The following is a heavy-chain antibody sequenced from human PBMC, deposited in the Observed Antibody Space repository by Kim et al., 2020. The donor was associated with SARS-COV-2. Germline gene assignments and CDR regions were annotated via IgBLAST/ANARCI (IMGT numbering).Heavy chain of an antibody. CDR2: ISGSGGST. CDR3: AKDLIVLMVYFPAGAFDI. Sequence: GGSLRLSCAASGFTFSSYAMSWVRQAPGKGLEWVSAISGSGGSTYYADSVKGRFTISRDNSKNTLYLQMNSLRAEDTAVYYCAKDLIVLMVYFPAGAFDIWGQGTMVTVSS. V-gene: IGHV3-23*01. D-gene: IGHD2-8*01. CDR1: GFTFSSYA. J-gene: IGHJ3*02.